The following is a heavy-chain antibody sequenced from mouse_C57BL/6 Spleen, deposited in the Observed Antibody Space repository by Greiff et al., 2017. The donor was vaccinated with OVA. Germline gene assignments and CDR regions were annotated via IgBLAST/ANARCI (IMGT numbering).Heavy chain of an antibody. Sequence: VQLQQSGPELVKPGASVKISCKASGYAFSSSWMNWVKQRPGKGLEWIGRIYPGDGDTNYNGKFKGKATLTADKSSSTAYMQLSSLTSEDSAVYCCARGGDYANFDYWGQGTTLTVSS. CDR3: ARGGDYANFDY. J-gene: IGHJ2*01. CDR2: IYPGDGDT. V-gene: IGHV1-82*01. CDR1: GYAFSSSW. D-gene: IGHD2-4*01.